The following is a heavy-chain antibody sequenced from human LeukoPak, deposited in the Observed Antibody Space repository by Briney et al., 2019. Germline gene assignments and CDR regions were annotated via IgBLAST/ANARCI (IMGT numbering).Heavy chain of an antibody. D-gene: IGHD2-2*01. J-gene: IGHJ1*01. V-gene: IGHV3-48*03. CDR3: AGAREYCIKSNCYEYFQE. CDR2: ISSSGRTI. CDR1: GFTFSSYE. Sequence: GGSLRLSCAASGFTFSSYEMNWVRQAPGKGLEWVSYISSSGRTISYADSVKGRFTISRDNARNSLYLQMNSLRVEDTAVYYCAGAREYCIKSNCYEYFQEWGQGTLVTVSS.